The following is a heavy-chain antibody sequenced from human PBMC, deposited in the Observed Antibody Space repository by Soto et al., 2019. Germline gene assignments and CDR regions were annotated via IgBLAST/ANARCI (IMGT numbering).Heavy chain of an antibody. J-gene: IGHJ6*02. D-gene: IGHD5-12*01. V-gene: IGHV1-18*01. CDR1: GYTFTSYG. Sequence: QVQLVQSGAEVKKPGASVKVSCKASGYTFTSYGISWVRQAPGQGLEWMGWISAYNGNTNYAQKHQGRVTMTTDTSTSTAYKELRSLRSDDTAVYYGATWPEGGYYYYGMDVWGQGTTVTVSS. CDR2: ISAYNGNT. CDR3: ATWPEGGYYYYGMDV.